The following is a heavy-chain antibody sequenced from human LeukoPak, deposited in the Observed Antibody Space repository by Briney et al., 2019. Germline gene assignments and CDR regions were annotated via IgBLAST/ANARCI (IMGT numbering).Heavy chain of an antibody. CDR3: AKDPFKPPYLSDY. CDR1: GFTFSSYA. V-gene: IGHV3-23*01. D-gene: IGHD1-14*01. J-gene: IGHJ4*02. CDR2: ISGSGGST. Sequence: GGSLRLSCAASGFTFSSYAMSWVRQAPGKGLEWVSAISGSGGSTYYADSVKGRFTISRDNSKNTLYLQMNSLRAEDTAVYHCAKDPFKPPYLSDYWGQGTLVTVSS.